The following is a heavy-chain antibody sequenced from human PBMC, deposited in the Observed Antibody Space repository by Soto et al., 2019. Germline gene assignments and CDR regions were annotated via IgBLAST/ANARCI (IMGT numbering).Heavy chain of an antibody. CDR2: IIPIFGTA. CDR1: GVTFSSYA. CDR3: ARGVTASREWFDP. D-gene: IGHD2-21*02. V-gene: IGHV1-69*13. Sequence: SVKVSCKASGVTFSSYAISWVRQAPGQGLEWMGGIIPIFGTANYAQKFQGRVTITADESTSTAYMELSSLRSEDTAVYYCARGVTASREWFDPWGQGTLVTVSS. J-gene: IGHJ5*02.